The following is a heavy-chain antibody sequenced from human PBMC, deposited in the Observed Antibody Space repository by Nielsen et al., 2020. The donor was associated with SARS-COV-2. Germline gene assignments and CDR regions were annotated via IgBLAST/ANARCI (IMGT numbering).Heavy chain of an antibody. CDR2: INPSRGST. CDR3: AREGDGMDI. V-gene: IGHV1-46*01. J-gene: IGHJ6*02. Sequence: ASVKVSCKASGYTFTSYYIHCVRQAPGQGLEWMGTINPSRGSTSYAQKFQGRVTMSRDTSTSTVYMELSSLRSEDTAVYYCAREGDGMDIWGQGTTVTVSS. CDR1: GYTFTSYY.